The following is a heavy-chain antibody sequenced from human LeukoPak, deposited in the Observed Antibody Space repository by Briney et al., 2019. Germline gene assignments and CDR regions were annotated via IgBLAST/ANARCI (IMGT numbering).Heavy chain of an antibody. J-gene: IGHJ5*02. CDR1: GGSFSGYY. CDR3: ARGRPIYPHGNWFDP. V-gene: IGHV4-34*01. D-gene: IGHD4-17*01. Sequence: PSETLSLTCAVYGGSFSGYYWSWIRQPPGKGLEWIGEINHSGSTNYNPSLKSRVTISVDTSKNQFSLKLSSMTAADTAVYYCARGRPIYPHGNWFDPWGQGTLVTVSS. CDR2: INHSGST.